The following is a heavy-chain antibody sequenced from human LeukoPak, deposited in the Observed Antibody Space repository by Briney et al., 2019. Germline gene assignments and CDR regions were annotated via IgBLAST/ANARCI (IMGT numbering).Heavy chain of an antibody. Sequence: SETLSLTCTVSGGSISTSNYYWGWIRQPPGKGLEWIGNIFYSGSTYYSPSLRSRVTISLDTSRNQFSLKLNSVTAADTAVYYCAAFHYWGQGTLVAVSS. J-gene: IGHJ4*02. V-gene: IGHV4-39*07. CDR2: IFYSGST. CDR3: AAFHY. CDR1: GGSISTSNYY.